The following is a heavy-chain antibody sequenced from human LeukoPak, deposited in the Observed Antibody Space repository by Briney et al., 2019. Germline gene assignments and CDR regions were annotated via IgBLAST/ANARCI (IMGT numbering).Heavy chain of an antibody. CDR2: INPSGGST. V-gene: IGHV1-46*01. D-gene: IGHD1-26*01. J-gene: IGHJ4*02. CDR1: GYTFTSYY. CDR3: ARSIVGATTSLDY. Sequence: GASVKVSCKASGYTFTSYYMHWVRQAPGQRLEWMGIINPSGGSTSYAQKFQGRVTMTRDMSTSTVYMELSSLRSEDTAVYYCARSIVGATTSLDYWGQGTLSPSPQ.